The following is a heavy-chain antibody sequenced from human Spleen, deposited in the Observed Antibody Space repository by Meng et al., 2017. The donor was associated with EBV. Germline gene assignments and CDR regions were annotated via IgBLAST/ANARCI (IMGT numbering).Heavy chain of an antibody. D-gene: IGHD3-22*01. Sequence: VQWVQYGAEVKKAGASVKVSCKAFGSTFTNYCTHWVRQAPGKGLEWMGRINLRGAITTYAQELQGRVTMTRDTSTSTFHVELSALTSEDTAVYYCARGGGSKHYDSRGYSYWGQGTLVTVSS. CDR2: INLRGAIT. CDR3: ARGGGSKHYDSRGYSY. V-gene: IGHV1-46*04. CDR1: GSTFTNYC. J-gene: IGHJ4*02.